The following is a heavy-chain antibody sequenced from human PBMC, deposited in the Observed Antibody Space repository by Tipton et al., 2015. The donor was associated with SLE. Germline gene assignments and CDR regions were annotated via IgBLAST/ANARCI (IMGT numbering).Heavy chain of an antibody. CDR2: IYYTART. D-gene: IGHD3-3*01. CDR3: ARQGPPIFGVVTSPNPFDS. Sequence: TLSLTCTVSGDFISSSAYYWAWVRQPPGKGLEYIGSIYYTARTHSNPSLRSRVTLSIDTSRNHFSLKLTSVTAADTALYYCARQGPPIFGVVTSPNPFDSWGQGTLMTVSP. J-gene: IGHJ4*02. CDR1: GDFISSSAYY. V-gene: IGHV4-39*07.